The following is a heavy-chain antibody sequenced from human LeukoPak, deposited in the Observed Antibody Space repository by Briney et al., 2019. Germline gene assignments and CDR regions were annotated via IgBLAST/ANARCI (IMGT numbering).Heavy chain of an antibody. V-gene: IGHV1-46*01. CDR3: ARDQAAGTEDDY. CDR2: INPSGGST. D-gene: IGHD6-13*01. Sequence: ASVKVSCKASGYTFTSYNMHWVRQAPGQGLEWMGIINPSGGSTSYTQKFQGRVTMTRDTSTSTVYMELSSLRSEDTAVYYCARDQAAGTEDDYWGQGTLVTVSS. J-gene: IGHJ4*02. CDR1: GYTFTSYN.